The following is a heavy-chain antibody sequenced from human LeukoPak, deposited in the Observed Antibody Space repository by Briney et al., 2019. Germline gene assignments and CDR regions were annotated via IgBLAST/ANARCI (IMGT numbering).Heavy chain of an antibody. CDR3: ARVVLYYDFWSAYFHD. CDR1: GFRFDDYG. D-gene: IGHD3-3*01. CDR2: IYSGGST. V-gene: IGHV3-66*01. Sequence: QTGGSLRLSCVASGFRFDDYGMSWVRQAPGKGLEWVSVIYSGGSTYYADSVKGRFTLSRDNSKNTLYLQMNRLRAEDTAVYYCARVVLYYDFWSAYFHDWGQGTLVTVSS. J-gene: IGHJ4*02.